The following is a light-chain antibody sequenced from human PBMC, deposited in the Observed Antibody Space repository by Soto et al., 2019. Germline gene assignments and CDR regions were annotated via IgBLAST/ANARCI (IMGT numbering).Light chain of an antibody. V-gene: IGKV3-15*01. CDR3: QQYGSSGT. CDR1: QSVGNN. CDR2: DAS. Sequence: ELVMTQSPATLSVSPGERATLSCRASQSVGNNLAWYQQKPGQAPRLLIYDASTRATGIPARFSGSGSGTDFTLTISSLEPEDFAVYYCQQYGSSGTFGQGTRLE. J-gene: IGKJ5*01.